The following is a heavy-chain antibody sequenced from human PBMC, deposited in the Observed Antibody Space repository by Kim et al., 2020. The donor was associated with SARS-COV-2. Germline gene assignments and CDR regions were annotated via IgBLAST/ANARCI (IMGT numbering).Heavy chain of an antibody. CDR3: ASSLIRGLIMTFDY. V-gene: IGHV4-59*01. CDR1: GGSISSYY. Sequence: SETLSLTCTVSGGSISSYYWSWIRQPPGKGLEWIGYIYYSGSTNYNPSLQSRVTISVDTSKNQFSLRLRSVTAADTAVYYCASSLIRGLIMTFDYWGQGTLVTVSS. D-gene: IGHD3-10*01. CDR2: IYYSGST. J-gene: IGHJ4*02.